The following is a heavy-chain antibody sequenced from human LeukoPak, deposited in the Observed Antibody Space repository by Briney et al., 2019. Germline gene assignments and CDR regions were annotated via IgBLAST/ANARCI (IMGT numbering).Heavy chain of an antibody. CDR1: GFTFSSYW. D-gene: IGHD3-16*02. Sequence: GGSLRLSCAASGFTFSSYWMHWVRQAPGKGLVWVSRINSDGTSTSNADSVKGRFTISGDSAKNTLYLQMNSLRAEDTAVYYCARNYVWGNYRYFDYWGQGTLVTVSS. CDR3: ARNYVWGNYRYFDY. CDR2: INSDGTST. J-gene: IGHJ4*02. V-gene: IGHV3-74*01.